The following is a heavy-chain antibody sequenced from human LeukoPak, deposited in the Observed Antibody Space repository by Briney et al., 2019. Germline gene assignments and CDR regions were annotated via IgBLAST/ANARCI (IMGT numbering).Heavy chain of an antibody. CDR1: GFTFNDYG. CDR2: INWNGGRT. J-gene: IGHJ4*02. Sequence: GGSLRLSCAASGFTFNDYGMSWVRQAPGKGLEWVSGINWNGGRTGYADSMKGRFIISRDNAKNSLYLQVNSLRAEDTALYYCAKNFGGGDSSGPYYWGQGTLVTVSS. D-gene: IGHD3-22*01. V-gene: IGHV3-20*04. CDR3: AKNFGGGDSSGPYY.